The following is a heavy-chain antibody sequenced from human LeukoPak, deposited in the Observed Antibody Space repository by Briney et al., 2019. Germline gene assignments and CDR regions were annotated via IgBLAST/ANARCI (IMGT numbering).Heavy chain of an antibody. Sequence: SETLSLTCTVSGGSISSYYWSWIRQPPGKGLEWIGYIYYSGSTNYNPSLKSRLTISVDRSKNQFPLKLSSVTAADTAVYYCARNAEYFQYWGQGTLVTVSS. CDR1: GGSISSYY. CDR3: ARNAEYFQY. CDR2: IYYSGST. J-gene: IGHJ1*01. V-gene: IGHV4-59*01.